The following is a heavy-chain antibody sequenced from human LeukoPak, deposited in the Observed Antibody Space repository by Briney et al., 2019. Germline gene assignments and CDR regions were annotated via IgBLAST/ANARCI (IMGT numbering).Heavy chain of an antibody. D-gene: IGHD4-11*01. CDR1: GFPFSYYW. CDR3: ARVGRLQSFDAFDI. CDR2: IDGDGSST. V-gene: IGHV3-74*01. Sequence: PGGSPRLSCAASGFPFSYYWMHWVRQAPGKGLGWVSRIDGDGSSTSYADSVKGRFSISRDNAKNTVYLQMDSLRAEDTAVYYCARVGRLQSFDAFDIWGQGTTVTVSS. J-gene: IGHJ3*02.